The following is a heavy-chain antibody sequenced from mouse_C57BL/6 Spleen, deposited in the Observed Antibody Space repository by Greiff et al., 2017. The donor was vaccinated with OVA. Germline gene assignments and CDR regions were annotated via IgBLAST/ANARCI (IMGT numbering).Heavy chain of an antibody. D-gene: IGHD4-1*01. CDR1: GFTFSSYA. Sequence: DVHLVESGGGLVKPGGSLKLSCAASGFTFSSYAMSWVRQTPEKRLEWVATISDGGSYTYYPDNVKGRFPISRDNAKNNLYLQRSHLKSEDTAMYYWARGLGRGYFDYWGQGTTLTVSS. CDR3: ARGLGRGYFDY. J-gene: IGHJ2*01. CDR2: ISDGGSYT. V-gene: IGHV5-4*01.